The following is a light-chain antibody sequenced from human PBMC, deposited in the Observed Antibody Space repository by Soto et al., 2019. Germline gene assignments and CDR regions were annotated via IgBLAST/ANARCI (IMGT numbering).Light chain of an antibody. CDR3: QQDLRPPLT. CDR2: GAS. J-gene: IGKJ3*01. V-gene: IGKV3D-7*01. CDR1: QSVSSNY. Sequence: EIVLTQSPATLSLSPGEIATLSCRASQSVSSNYLAWYQQKPGQAPRLLIYGASSRATGIPDRFSGSGSGTDFTLTISSLQPEDFATYYCQQDLRPPLTFGPGTKVDIK.